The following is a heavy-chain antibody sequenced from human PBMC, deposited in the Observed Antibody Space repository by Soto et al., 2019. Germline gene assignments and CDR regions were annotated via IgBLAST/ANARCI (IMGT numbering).Heavy chain of an antibody. CDR3: ATEGAWQWLIY. V-gene: IGHV3-21*06. J-gene: IGHJ4*02. Sequence: PGGSLRLSCVASGLTLSTYSMSWVRQAPGKGLEWLSSINSKSTDIYYADSVKGRFTISRDNAKNSLYLQMNSLGAEDTALYYCATEGAWQWLIYWGQGTLVTVSS. D-gene: IGHD6-19*01. CDR1: GLTLSTYS. CDR2: INSKSTDI.